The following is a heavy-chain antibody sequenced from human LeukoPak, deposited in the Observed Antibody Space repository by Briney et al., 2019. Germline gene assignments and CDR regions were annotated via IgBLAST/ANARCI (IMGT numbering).Heavy chain of an antibody. CDR2: INPSGGST. Sequence: ASVKVSCTASGYTFTSYYMHWVRQAPGQGLEWMGIINPSGGSTSYAQKFQGRVTMTRDTSTSTVYMELSSLRSEDTAVYYCARVAYCSSTSCHYYFDYWGQGTLVTVSS. D-gene: IGHD2-2*01. J-gene: IGHJ4*02. CDR3: ARVAYCSSTSCHYYFDY. V-gene: IGHV1-46*01. CDR1: GYTFTSYY.